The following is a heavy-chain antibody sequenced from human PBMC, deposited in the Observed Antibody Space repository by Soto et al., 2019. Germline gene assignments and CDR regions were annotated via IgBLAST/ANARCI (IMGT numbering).Heavy chain of an antibody. CDR1: GFSLSTSGVG. CDR2: IYGDDDK. CDR3: AHSRPGGPVISN. V-gene: IGHV2-5*02. Sequence: QITLKESGPTLVKPTQTLTLTCTFSGFSLSTSGVGMGWIRQPRGKALEWLALIYGDDDKRYIPSLKSRLIITKDTSKNQVVLTMTNMDLVDTATYYCAHSRPGGPVISNWGQGTLVTVSS. D-gene: IGHD2-21*01. J-gene: IGHJ4*02.